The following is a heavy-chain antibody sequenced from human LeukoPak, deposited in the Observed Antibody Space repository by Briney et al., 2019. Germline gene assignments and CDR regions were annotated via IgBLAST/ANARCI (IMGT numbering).Heavy chain of an antibody. J-gene: IGHJ4*02. CDR1: GFTFSSYW. CDR2: IKQDGSEK. D-gene: IGHD6-13*01. V-gene: IGHV3-7*01. CDR3: ARAGGYSSSWYYFDY. Sequence: PGGSLRLSCAASGFTFSSYWMSWVRQAPGKGLEWVANIKQDGSEKYYVDSVKGRFTISRDNAKNSLYLQMNSLRAEDTAVYYCARAGGYSSSWYYFDYWGQGTLVTVSS.